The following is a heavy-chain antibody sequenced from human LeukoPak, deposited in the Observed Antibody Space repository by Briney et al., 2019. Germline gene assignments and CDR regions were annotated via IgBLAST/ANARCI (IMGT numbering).Heavy chain of an antibody. CDR3: ARVRLGRGPDY. D-gene: IGHD6-19*01. CDR1: GGSISSSY. Sequence: SETLSLTCTVSGGSISSSYWGWIRQPAGKGLEWIGRIHTSGSTYYSPSLKSRVTMSVDTSTNQFSLKLSSVTAADTAMYYCARVRLGRGPDYWGQGTLVTVSS. J-gene: IGHJ4*02. V-gene: IGHV4-4*07. CDR2: IHTSGST.